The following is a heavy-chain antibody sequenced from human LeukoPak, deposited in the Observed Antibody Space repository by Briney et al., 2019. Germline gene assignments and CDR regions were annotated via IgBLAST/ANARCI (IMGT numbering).Heavy chain of an antibody. CDR1: GGTFSSYA. CDR2: IIPIFGTA. D-gene: IGHD6-19*01. J-gene: IGHJ3*02. Sequence: GASVKVSCKASGGTFSSYAISWVRQAPGQGLEWMGGIIPIFGTANYAQKFQGRVTITTDESTSTAYMELSSLRSEDTAVYYCARERIAVAGTWDAFDIWGQGTMVTVSS. CDR3: ARERIAVAGTWDAFDI. V-gene: IGHV1-69*05.